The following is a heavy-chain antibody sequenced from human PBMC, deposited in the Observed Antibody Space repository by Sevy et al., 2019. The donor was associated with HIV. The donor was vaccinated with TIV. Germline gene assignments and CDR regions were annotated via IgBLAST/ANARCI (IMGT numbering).Heavy chain of an antibody. V-gene: IGHV1-18*01. CDR1: GYTFKTYG. D-gene: IGHD2-2*01. CDR3: ARDKPQGVVIIPGSMWGGVDY. Sequence: ASVKVSCKTFGYTFKTYGISWVRQAPGQGLEWMGWISAYSGDTNFAQKFQGRVTMTTDTSTSTAYMELSSRRSDETAVYFCARDKPQGVVIIPGSMWGGVDYWGQGTVVTVSS. CDR2: ISAYSGDT. J-gene: IGHJ4*02.